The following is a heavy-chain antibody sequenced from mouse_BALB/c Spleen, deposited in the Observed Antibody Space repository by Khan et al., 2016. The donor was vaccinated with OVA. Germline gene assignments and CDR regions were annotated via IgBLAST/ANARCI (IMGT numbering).Heavy chain of an antibody. Sequence: QVQLKESGAELVKPGASVKLSCKTSGYTFTNYWIPWVKQRPRQGLGWIGEIFPGTGTTYYNENFKAKATLTIDTYSSTAYMQLNSLTSEDSAVYFCARGYFGNYEFAYWGQGTLVTVSA. CDR1: GYTFTNYW. D-gene: IGHD2-1*01. V-gene: IGHV1S132*01. CDR3: ARGYFGNYEFAY. CDR2: IFPGTGTT. J-gene: IGHJ3*01.